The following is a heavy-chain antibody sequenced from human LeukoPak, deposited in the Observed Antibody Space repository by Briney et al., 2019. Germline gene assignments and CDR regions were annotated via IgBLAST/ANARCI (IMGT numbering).Heavy chain of an antibody. CDR3: ARGPMNFDAFDI. V-gene: IGHV4-4*09. CDR1: GGSISSYY. CDR2: IYTSGSS. Sequence: KSSETLSLTCTVSGGSISSYYWSWIRQPPGKGLEWIGDIYTSGSSNYNPSLKSRVTISVDTSKNQFSLKLSAVTAADTAVYYCARGPMNFDAFDIWGQGTMVTVSS. J-gene: IGHJ3*02. D-gene: IGHD3-22*01.